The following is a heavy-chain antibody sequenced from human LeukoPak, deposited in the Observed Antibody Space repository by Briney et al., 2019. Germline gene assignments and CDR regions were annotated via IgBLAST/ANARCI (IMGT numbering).Heavy chain of an antibody. Sequence: SETLSLTCTVSGASISSSSYYWGWIRQPPGKGLEWIGSIYYGGSTYYHPSLKSRVTISVDTSKNQFSLKLSSVTAADTAVYYCAIGAYGTTIAYYWGQGTLVTVSA. CDR1: GASISSSSYY. V-gene: IGHV4-39*07. CDR2: IYYGGST. D-gene: IGHD5-12*01. J-gene: IGHJ4*02. CDR3: AIGAYGTTIAYY.